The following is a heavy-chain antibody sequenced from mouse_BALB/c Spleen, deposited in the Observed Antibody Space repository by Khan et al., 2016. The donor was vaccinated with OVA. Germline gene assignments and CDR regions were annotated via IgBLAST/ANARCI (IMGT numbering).Heavy chain of an antibody. V-gene: IGHV3-2*02. CDR2: ISYSGNT. CDR3: GRSQGGAFDY. J-gene: IGHJ2*01. D-gene: IGHD3-2*02. Sequence: EVQLQESGPGLVKPSQSLSLTCTVTGYSITSDYAWNWIRQFPGNKLEWMGYISYSGNTKYNPSLKSRISITRDTSKNQFFLQLNFVTIEDTATFYGGRSQGGAFDYWGQGTTLTVSS. CDR1: GYSITSDYA.